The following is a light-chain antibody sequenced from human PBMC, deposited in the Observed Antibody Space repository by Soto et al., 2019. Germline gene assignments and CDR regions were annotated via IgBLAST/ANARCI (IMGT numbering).Light chain of an antibody. CDR1: SSDVGGYNY. J-gene: IGLJ1*01. CDR2: EVT. V-gene: IGLV2-14*01. Sequence: QSVLTQPASVSGSPGQSITISCTGTSSDVGGYNYVSWYQQRPGKAPKFMIYEVTNRPPGVSNRFSGSKSGNTASLTISGLQAEDEADYYCASYTSRGTRVFGTGTKLTVL. CDR3: ASYTSRGTRV.